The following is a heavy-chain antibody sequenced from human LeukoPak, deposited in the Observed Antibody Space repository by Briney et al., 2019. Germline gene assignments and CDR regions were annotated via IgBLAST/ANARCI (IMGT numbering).Heavy chain of an antibody. CDR2: IRYDGSNK. D-gene: IGHD2-21*02. V-gene: IGHV3-30*02. Sequence: PGGSLRLSCAASGFTFSSYGMHWVRQAPGKGLEWVTFIRYDGSNKYYADSVKGRFTISRDNSKNTLYLQMNSLRAEDTAVYYCARDVAYCGGDCQNDYWGQGTLVTVSS. J-gene: IGHJ4*02. CDR3: ARDVAYCGGDCQNDY. CDR1: GFTFSSYG.